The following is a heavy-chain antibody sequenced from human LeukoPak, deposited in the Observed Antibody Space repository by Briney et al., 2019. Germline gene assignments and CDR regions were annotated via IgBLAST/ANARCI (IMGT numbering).Heavy chain of an antibody. CDR2: IIASGDRT. CDR3: AKDGVAPGSGGDFFDY. CDR1: GFTFNNYA. J-gene: IGHJ4*02. D-gene: IGHD3-10*01. Sequence: PGGSLRLSCAASGFTFNNYAMSWVRQAPGMGLEWVSSIIASGDRTYYADSVKGRFTISRDNSKNTLYLQVNSLRAEDTAVYYCAKDGVAPGSGGDFFDYSGQGTLVTVFS. V-gene: IGHV3-23*01.